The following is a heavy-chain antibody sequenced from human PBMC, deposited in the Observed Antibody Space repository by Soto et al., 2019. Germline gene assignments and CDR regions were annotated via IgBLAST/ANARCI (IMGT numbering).Heavy chain of an antibody. V-gene: IGHV4-4*08. CDR2: IWTSGST. CDR1: GVSISNSY. Sequence: QVQLQESGPGLVKPSETMSLTCTVSGVSISNSYCSWVRQPPGKGLEWIGHIWTSGSTDYNPSLRSRITMSVDTSKKQVSLKLNPVTAPDAAVYYCARGGGSYTTGWYNDYWGQGTLVTVSS. D-gene: IGHD6-19*01. J-gene: IGHJ4*02. CDR3: ARGGGSYTTGWYNDY.